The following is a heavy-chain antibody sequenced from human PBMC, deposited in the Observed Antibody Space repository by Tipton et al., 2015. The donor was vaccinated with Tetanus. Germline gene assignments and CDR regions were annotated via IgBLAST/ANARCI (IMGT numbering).Heavy chain of an antibody. J-gene: IGHJ6*02. D-gene: IGHD3-22*01. CDR2: IDPNSGGT. CDR3: ARDRGDYIYYGMDV. Sequence: VQLVQSGAEMKKPGASVKVSCKASGYTFTDYYIYWVRQAPGQGLEWMGWIDPNSGGTVYAQKFQGRVTMTRDTSISTAYMELRSLRSDDTAVYYCARDRGDYIYYGMDVWGPGTTVTVS. CDR1: GYTFTDYY. V-gene: IGHV1-2*02.